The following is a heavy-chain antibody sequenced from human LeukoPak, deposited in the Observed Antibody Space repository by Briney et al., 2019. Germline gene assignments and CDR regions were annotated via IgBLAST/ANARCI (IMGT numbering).Heavy chain of an antibody. CDR1: GGTFSSYA. CDR3: AVTMVRGVITHFDY. D-gene: IGHD3-10*01. CDR2: IIPIFGTA. J-gene: IGHJ4*02. Sequence: GASVKVSCKASGGTFSSYAISWVRQAPGQGLEWMGGIIPIFGTANCAQKFQGRVTITADESTSTAYMELSSLRSEDTAVYYCAVTMVRGVITHFDYWGQGTLVTVSS. V-gene: IGHV1-69*13.